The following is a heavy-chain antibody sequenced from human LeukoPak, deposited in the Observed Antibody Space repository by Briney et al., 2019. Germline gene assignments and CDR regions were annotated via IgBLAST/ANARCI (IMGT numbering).Heavy chain of an antibody. CDR1: GFTFSSYA. J-gene: IGHJ4*02. CDR3: AKTVSGSHSYQGGDY. CDR2: ISGSGGNT. D-gene: IGHD3-16*02. V-gene: IGHV3-23*01. Sequence: PAGGSLRLSCAASGFTFSSYAMSWVRQAPGKGLEWVSAISGSGGNTYYADSVKGRFTMSRDNSKNTLHLQMNSLRAEDTAVYFCAKTVSGSHSYQGGDYWGQGTLVTVST.